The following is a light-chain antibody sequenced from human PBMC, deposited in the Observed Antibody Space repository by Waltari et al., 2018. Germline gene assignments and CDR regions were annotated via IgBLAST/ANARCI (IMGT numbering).Light chain of an antibody. CDR3: MQATLWPRA. CDR1: QSHVHSDGKTY. V-gene: IGKV2-30*02. Sequence: VVMTQSPLSLPVTLGQPASISCKPSQSHVHSDGKTYLNWFQKRPGQCPRRLIYKVSNLDSGVPDRFSCSGSGTDFTLRISSVEAEDVGVYYCMQATLWPRAFGQGTKLEIK. CDR2: KVS. J-gene: IGKJ2*01.